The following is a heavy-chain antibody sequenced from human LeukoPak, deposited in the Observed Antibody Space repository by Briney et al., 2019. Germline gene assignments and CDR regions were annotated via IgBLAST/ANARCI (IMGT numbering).Heavy chain of an antibody. J-gene: IGHJ6*02. CDR3: ARVMYDFWSGYYGMDV. CDR2: MNPNSGNT. CDR1: GYTFTSYD. D-gene: IGHD3-3*01. V-gene: IGHV1-8*01. Sequence: ASVKVSCKASGYTFTSYDINWVRQATGQGLEWMGWMNPNSGNTGYAQKFQGRVTMTRNTSMSTAYMELSSLRSEDTAVYCCARVMYDFWSGYYGMDVWGQGTTVTVSS.